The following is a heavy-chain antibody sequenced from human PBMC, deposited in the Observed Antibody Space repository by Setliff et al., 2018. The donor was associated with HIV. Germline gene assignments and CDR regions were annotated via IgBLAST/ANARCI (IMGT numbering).Heavy chain of an antibody. Sequence: TLSLTCTVSGGSISSHYWSWIRQPPGKGLEWIGYIYYSGSTNYNPSPKSRVTISVDTSKHQFSLKLSSVTAADTAVYYCARGLRSPTYYYYYYMDVWGKGTTVTVSS. D-gene: IGHD2-21*02. V-gene: IGHV4-59*11. CDR1: GGSISSHY. CDR2: IYYSGST. CDR3: ARGLRSPTYYYYYYMDV. J-gene: IGHJ6*03.